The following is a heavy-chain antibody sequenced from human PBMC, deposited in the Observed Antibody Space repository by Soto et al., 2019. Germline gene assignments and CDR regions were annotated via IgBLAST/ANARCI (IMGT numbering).Heavy chain of an antibody. CDR3: ARDDNWNDYAFDI. D-gene: IGHD1-20*01. CDR2: IYYSGST. J-gene: IGHJ3*02. CDR1: GGSISSYY. Sequence: SETLSLTCTVSGGSISSYYWSWIRQPPGKGLEWIGYIYYSGSTNYNPSLKSRVTISVDTSKNQFSLKLSSVTAADTAVYYCARDDNWNDYAFDIWGQGTMVTVSS. V-gene: IGHV4-59*01.